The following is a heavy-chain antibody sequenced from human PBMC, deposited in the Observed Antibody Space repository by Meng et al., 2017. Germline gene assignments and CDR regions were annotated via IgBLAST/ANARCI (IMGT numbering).Heavy chain of an antibody. Sequence: LTGAASGFTFDDYAMHWVRQAPGKGLEWVSGISWNSGSTYYADSVKGRFTISRDNSKNTLYLQMNSLRAEDTAVYYCAKDDGLYSGSYYGAFDIWGQGTMVTVSS. V-gene: IGHV3-9*01. CDR3: AKDDGLYSGSYYGAFDI. CDR2: ISWNSGST. J-gene: IGHJ3*02. CDR1: GFTFDDYA. D-gene: IGHD1-26*01.